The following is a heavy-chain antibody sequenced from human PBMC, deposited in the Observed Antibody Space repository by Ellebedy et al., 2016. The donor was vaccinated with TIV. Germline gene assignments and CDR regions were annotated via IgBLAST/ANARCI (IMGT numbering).Heavy chain of an antibody. Sequence: ASVKVSCKGSGYSFTSYWIGWVRQMPGKGLEWMGIIYPGDSDTRYSPSFQGQVTISADKSISTAYLQWSSLKASDTAMYYCARHVLIAAAGHWGWFDPWGQGTLVTVSS. CDR3: ARHVLIAAAGHWGWFDP. V-gene: IGHV5-51*01. D-gene: IGHD6-13*01. J-gene: IGHJ5*02. CDR1: GYSFTSYW. CDR2: IYPGDSDT.